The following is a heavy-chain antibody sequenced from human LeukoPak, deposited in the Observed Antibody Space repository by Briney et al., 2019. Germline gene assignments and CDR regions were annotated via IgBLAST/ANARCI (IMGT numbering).Heavy chain of an antibody. CDR2: INPNSGGT. CDR1: GYTFTGYY. Sequence: ASVKVSCKASGYTFTGYYMHWVRQAPGQGLEWMGWINPNSGGTNYAQKFQGRVTMTRDTSISTAYMELSRLRSDDTAVYYCPRDRRFGDPADYWGQGTLDTVSS. J-gene: IGHJ4*02. CDR3: PRDRRFGDPADY. D-gene: IGHD3-10*01. V-gene: IGHV1-2*02.